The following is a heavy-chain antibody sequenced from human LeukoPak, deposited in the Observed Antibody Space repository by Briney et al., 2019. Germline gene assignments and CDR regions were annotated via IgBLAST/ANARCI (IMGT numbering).Heavy chain of an antibody. CDR1: GFTFNNAW. Sequence: GGSLRLSCATSGFTFNNAWMTWVRQAPGKGLEWVGRIKSITDGGTTDYAAPVKGRFTISRDDSKNTLFLQMNSLKTEDTAVYYCTTKGTTMVTYFDYWGQGTLVTVSS. V-gene: IGHV3-15*01. CDR3: TTKGTTMVTYFDY. CDR2: IKSITDGGTT. J-gene: IGHJ4*02. D-gene: IGHD4/OR15-4a*01.